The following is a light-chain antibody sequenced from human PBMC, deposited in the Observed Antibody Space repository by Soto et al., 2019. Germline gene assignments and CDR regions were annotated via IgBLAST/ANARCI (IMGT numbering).Light chain of an antibody. V-gene: IGKV1-5*03. CDR3: QHYNSYPLT. Sequence: DIQLTQSPSFLSASVGDRVTTTCRASQTISSWLAWYQQKPGKAPKLLIYKASTLKSGVPSRFSGSGSGTEFTLTISSLQPDDFATYYCQHYNSYPLTFGPGTKVDIK. CDR2: KAS. J-gene: IGKJ3*01. CDR1: QTISSW.